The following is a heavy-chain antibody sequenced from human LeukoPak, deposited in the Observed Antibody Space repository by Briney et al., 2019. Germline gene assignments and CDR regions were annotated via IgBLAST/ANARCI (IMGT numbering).Heavy chain of an antibody. J-gene: IGHJ4*02. CDR2: FDPEDGET. D-gene: IGHD2-15*01. CDR1: GYTLTELS. CDR3: ATRGCSGGSCYSCFDY. V-gene: IGHV1-24*01. Sequence: GASVKVSCKVSGYTLTELSMHWVRQAPGKGLEWMGGFDPEDGETIYAQKFQGRVTMTEDTSTDTAYMELSSLRSEDTAVYYCATRGCSGGSCYSCFDYWGQGTLVTVSS.